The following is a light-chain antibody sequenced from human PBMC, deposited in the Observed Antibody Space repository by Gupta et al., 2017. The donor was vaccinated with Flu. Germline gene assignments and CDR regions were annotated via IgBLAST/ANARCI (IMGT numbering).Light chain of an antibody. J-gene: IGLJ3*02. V-gene: IGLV1-47*02. CDR3: ATWDDSLNGPV. CDR2: SNN. CDR1: TSNIGNNY. Sequence: QSVLTQPRSASGTPGQRVTISCSGSTSNIGNNYVYWYHLLPGTAPKLLIFSNNHRPSGVPDRYSGSKSGTSASLAISGLRSEDEADLYCATWDDSLNGPVFGGGTTLTVL.